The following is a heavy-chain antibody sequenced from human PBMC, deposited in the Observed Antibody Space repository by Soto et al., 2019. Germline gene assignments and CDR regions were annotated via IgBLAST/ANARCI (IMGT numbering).Heavy chain of an antibody. D-gene: IGHD3-22*01. CDR3: AKDRAYYYDSSGYYPRDYGMDV. J-gene: IGHJ6*02. V-gene: IGHV3-23*01. Sequence: LRLSCAASGFTFSSYAMSWVRQAPGKGLEWVSAISGSGGSTYYADSVKGRFTISRDNSKNTLYLQMNSLRAEDTAVYYCAKDRAYYYDSSGYYPRDYGMDVWGQGTTVTVSS. CDR1: GFTFSSYA. CDR2: ISGSGGST.